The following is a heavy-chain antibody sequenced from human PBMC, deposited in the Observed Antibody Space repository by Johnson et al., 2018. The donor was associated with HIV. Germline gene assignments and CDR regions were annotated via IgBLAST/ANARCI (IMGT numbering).Heavy chain of an antibody. J-gene: IGHJ3*02. D-gene: IGHD3-9*01. Sequence: VQLVESGGGLVQPGGSLRLSCAASGFTFSSYAMSWVRQAPGKGLEWVSAISGSGGSTYYADSVKGRFTISRDNSKNTLYLQMNSLRAEDTAVYYCARDRGLRYFDWLSDHDAFDIWGQGTMVTVSS. CDR1: GFTFSSYA. CDR3: ARDRGLRYFDWLSDHDAFDI. V-gene: IGHV3-23*04. CDR2: ISGSGGST.